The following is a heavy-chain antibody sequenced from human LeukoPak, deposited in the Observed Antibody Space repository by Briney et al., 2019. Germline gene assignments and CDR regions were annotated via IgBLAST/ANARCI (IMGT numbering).Heavy chain of an antibody. V-gene: IGHV3-23*01. Sequence: GGSLRLSCAASGFTFSSSAMSWVRQAPGKGLEWVSAISNNGGYTYYADSVQGRFTISRDNSKSTLCLQMNSLRAEDTAVYYCAKLSSGWYPGHFDYWGQGTLVTVSS. CDR1: GFTFSSSA. J-gene: IGHJ4*02. D-gene: IGHD6-19*01. CDR2: ISNNGGYT. CDR3: AKLSSGWYPGHFDY.